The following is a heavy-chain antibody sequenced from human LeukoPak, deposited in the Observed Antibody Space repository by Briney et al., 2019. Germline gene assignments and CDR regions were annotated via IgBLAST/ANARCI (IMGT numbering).Heavy chain of an antibody. CDR3: AREPVVVTAAYYYYGMDV. Sequence: VKVSCKASGGTFSSYAISWVRQAPGQGLEWMGRIIPILGIANYAQKFQGRVTITADKSTSTAYMELSSLRSEDTAVYYCAREPVVVTAAYYYYGMDVWGQGTTVTVSS. V-gene: IGHV1-69*04. CDR1: GGTFSSYA. CDR2: IIPILGIA. J-gene: IGHJ6*02. D-gene: IGHD2-21*02.